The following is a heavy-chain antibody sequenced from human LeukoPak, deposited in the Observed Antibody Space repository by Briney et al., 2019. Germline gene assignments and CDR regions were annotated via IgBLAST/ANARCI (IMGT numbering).Heavy chain of an antibody. CDR3: AREKAETYYYGSGRRYYFDY. D-gene: IGHD3-10*01. Sequence: PGGSLRLSCAASEFTVSSNYMSWVRQAPGKGLEWVSVIYSGGSTYYSDSVKGRFTISRGNSKNTLYLQMNSLRAEDTAVYYCAREKAETYYYGSGRRYYFDYWGQGTLVTVSS. J-gene: IGHJ4*02. V-gene: IGHV3-53*01. CDR1: EFTVSSNY. CDR2: IYSGGST.